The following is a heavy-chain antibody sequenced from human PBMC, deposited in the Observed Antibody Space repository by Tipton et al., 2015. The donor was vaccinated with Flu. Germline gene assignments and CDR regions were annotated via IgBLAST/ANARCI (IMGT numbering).Heavy chain of an antibody. V-gene: IGHV4-59*01. CDR1: GGSISTFY. CDR3: AVVGGWSGGRFFDN. J-gene: IGHJ4*02. CDR2: IYHSGRT. D-gene: IGHD6-19*01. Sequence: TLSLTCTVSGGSISTFYWSWLRQPPEKGLEWIGYIYHSGRTNYNPSLKSRVTMSIDTPKNQFSLRLSSVTAADTAVYYCAVVGGWSGGRFFDNWGQGMLVTVSS.